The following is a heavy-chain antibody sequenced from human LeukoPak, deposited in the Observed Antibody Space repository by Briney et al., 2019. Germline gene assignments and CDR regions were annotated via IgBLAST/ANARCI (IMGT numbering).Heavy chain of an antibody. V-gene: IGHV1-46*01. CDR1: GYTFTSYY. CDR3: ARWSETYYYDSSGYYDY. CDR2: INPSGGST. J-gene: IGHJ4*02. Sequence: GASVKVSCKASGYTFTSYYMHWVRQAPGQGLEWMGIINPSGGSTSYAQKFQGRVTMTRDTSTSTVYMELSSLRSEDTAVYYCARWSETYYYDSSGYYDYWGQGTLVTVSS. D-gene: IGHD3-22*01.